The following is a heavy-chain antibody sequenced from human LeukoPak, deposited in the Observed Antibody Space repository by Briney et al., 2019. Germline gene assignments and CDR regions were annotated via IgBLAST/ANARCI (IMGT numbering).Heavy chain of an antibody. J-gene: IGHJ4*02. D-gene: IGHD4-11*01. CDR2: IYYSGST. CDR1: GGSISSSCYY. CDR3: ASQGATVYYFDY. V-gene: IGHV4-39*01. Sequence: SETLSLTCTVSGGSISSSCYYWGWLRQPPGKGLEWIGSIYYSGSTYYNPSLKSRVTISVHTSKNQFTLKPSSVTAADTAVFHCASQGATVYYFDYWGQGSLVTVSS.